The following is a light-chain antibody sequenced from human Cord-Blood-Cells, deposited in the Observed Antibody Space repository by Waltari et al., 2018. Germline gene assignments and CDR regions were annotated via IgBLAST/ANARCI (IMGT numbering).Light chain of an antibody. J-gene: IGLJ3*02. CDR3: SSYTSSSTWV. Sequence: QSALTQPASVSGSPGQPLTISCTGTSSDVGVYNYVSWYQQHPVNAPKLMIYDVSKRPSGVSNRFSGSKSGNTASLTISGLQAEDEADYYCSSYTSSSTWVFGGGTKLTVL. CDR2: DVS. V-gene: IGLV2-14*01. CDR1: SSDVGVYNY.